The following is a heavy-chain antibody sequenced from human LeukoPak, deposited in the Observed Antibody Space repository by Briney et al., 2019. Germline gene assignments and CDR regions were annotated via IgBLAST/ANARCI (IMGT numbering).Heavy chain of an antibody. V-gene: IGHV1-2*02. Sequence: ASVKVSCKASGYTFTGYYIHWVRQAPGQGLEWMGWINPRTGGTDYAQKFQGRVTMTRDTSISTAYMELNSVRSDDTAVNYCASVGATYGSWGQGTLVTVSS. CDR2: INPRTGGT. CDR1: GYTFTGYY. J-gene: IGHJ5*02. D-gene: IGHD3-10*01. CDR3: ASVGATYGS.